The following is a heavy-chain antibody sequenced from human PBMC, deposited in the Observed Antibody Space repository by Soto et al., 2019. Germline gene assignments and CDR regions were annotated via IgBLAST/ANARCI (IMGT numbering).Heavy chain of an antibody. CDR1: GFTFSSYW. Sequence: DVQLVESGGGLVQPGGSLRLSCAASGFTFSSYWMSWVRQAPGKGLEWVANIKQEGSEKYYVDSVNGRFTISRDNAKNSLYVQMNSLRAEDTAVYYCAREKRANGYFDYWGQGTLVTVSS. V-gene: IGHV3-7*01. CDR3: AREKRANGYFDY. D-gene: IGHD6-25*01. CDR2: IKQEGSEK. J-gene: IGHJ4*02.